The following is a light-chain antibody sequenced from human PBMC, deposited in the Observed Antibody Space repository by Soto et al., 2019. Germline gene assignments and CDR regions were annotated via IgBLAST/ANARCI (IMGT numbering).Light chain of an antibody. CDR1: QSVSGY. J-gene: IGKJ1*01. Sequence: DIVLTQSPVTLSLYPGERATVSCRASQSVSGYLVWYQQKPGQAPRLLIYDASTRAAGIPARFIGSGSGTDFTLTISSLDPEDSAVYYCQQHLGRHTFGQGTKVDIK. V-gene: IGKV3-11*01. CDR2: DAS. CDR3: QQHLGRHT.